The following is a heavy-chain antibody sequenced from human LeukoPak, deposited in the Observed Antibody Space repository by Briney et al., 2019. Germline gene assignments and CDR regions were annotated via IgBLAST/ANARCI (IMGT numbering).Heavy chain of an antibody. J-gene: IGHJ4*02. CDR1: GYNLTSYG. CDR2: ISAYNGNT. D-gene: IGHD6-13*01. V-gene: IGHV1-18*01. CDR3: ARGRAAAGYFDY. Sequence: ASVKDSCKASGYNLTSYGISWVRQAPGQGLEWMGWISAYNGNTNYAQKLQGRVSMTTDTSTSTAYMELRSLRSDDTAVYYCARGRAAAGYFDYWGQGTLVTVSS.